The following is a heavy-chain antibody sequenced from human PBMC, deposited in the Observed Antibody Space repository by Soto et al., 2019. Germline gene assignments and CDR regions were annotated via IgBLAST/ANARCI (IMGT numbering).Heavy chain of an antibody. CDR1: GFTFSSYA. V-gene: IGHV3-23*01. Sequence: GGSLRLSCAASGFTFSSYAMSWVRQAPGKGLEWVSAISGSGGSTYYADSVQGRFTISRDNSKNTLYLQMNSLRAEDTAVYYCAKGPGYSSGWYYFDYWGQGTLVTVSS. CDR3: AKGPGYSSGWYYFDY. D-gene: IGHD6-19*01. J-gene: IGHJ4*02. CDR2: ISGSGGST.